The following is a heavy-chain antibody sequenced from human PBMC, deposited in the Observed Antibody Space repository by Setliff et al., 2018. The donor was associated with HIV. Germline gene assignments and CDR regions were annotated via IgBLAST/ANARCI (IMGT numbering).Heavy chain of an antibody. CDR2: IYPGDFDT. Sequence: GEDLKIYCRASDYTFTSYWIAWVRKRPGKGLEWMGIIYPGDFDTRYSPSFEGQVVISADKSISTAYLHWNNLRASDTAIYYCARNYGEPDWHFDLWGRGTLVTVSS. V-gene: IGHV5-51*01. J-gene: IGHJ2*01. CDR3: ARNYGEPDWHFDL. CDR1: DYTFTSYW. D-gene: IGHD4-17*01.